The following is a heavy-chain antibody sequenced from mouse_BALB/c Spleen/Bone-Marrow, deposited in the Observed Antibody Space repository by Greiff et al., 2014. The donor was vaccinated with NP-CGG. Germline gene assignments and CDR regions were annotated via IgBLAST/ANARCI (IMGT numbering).Heavy chain of an antibody. CDR3: ARVIGTRAFDS. CDR1: GFTFSSYA. D-gene: IGHD4-1*01. Sequence: EVKVVESGGGLVKPGGSLKLSCAASGFTFSSYAMSWVRQSPEKRLEWVAEISSGGTYTYYPDTVTGRFTISRDNAKNTLYLEMSSLRSEDTAMYYCARVIGTRAFDSWGQGTTLTVSS. V-gene: IGHV5-9-4*01. J-gene: IGHJ2*01. CDR2: ISSGGTYT.